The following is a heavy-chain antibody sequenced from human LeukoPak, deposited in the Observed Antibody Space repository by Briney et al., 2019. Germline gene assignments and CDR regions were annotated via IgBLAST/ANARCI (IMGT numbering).Heavy chain of an antibody. CDR1: GYTFTSYD. D-gene: IGHD4-17*01. CDR3: TKGPRGDYTKAEN. CDR2: TNPDSGNT. J-gene: IGHJ4*02. Sequence: ASVKVSCKASGYTFTSYDINWVRQATGQGLEWMGWTNPDSGNTGYPQKFQGRVTMTRDTSKSTAYMELSSLRSEDTAVYYCTKGPRGDYTKAENWGQGTLVIVSS. V-gene: IGHV1-8*01.